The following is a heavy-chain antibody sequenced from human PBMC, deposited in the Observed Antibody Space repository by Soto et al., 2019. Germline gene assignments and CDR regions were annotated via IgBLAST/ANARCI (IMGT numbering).Heavy chain of an antibody. V-gene: IGHV1-3*01. CDR1: GYTFNNFA. CDR3: ARAYCSDTNCPAGGY. J-gene: IGHJ4*02. CDR2: INAGNGNT. Sequence: QVQLVQSGAEVTKPGASVKVSCKASGYTFNNFAMYWVRQAPGQSLDWMGWINAGNGNTKYSQNFQGRVTITRDTFENTVYMELSSLRSEDTAVYYCARAYCSDTNCPAGGYWGQGTLVTVSS. D-gene: IGHD2-2*01.